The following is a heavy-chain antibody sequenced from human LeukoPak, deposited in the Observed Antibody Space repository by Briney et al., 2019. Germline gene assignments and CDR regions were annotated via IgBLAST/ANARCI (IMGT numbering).Heavy chain of an antibody. CDR3: ATETIGRHYDY. CDR1: GFTFSSYG. V-gene: IGHV3-21*01. J-gene: IGHJ4*02. CDR2: IGPTGTDR. D-gene: IGHD1-14*01. Sequence: GGSLRLSCAASGFTFSSYGFNWVRQAPGKGLEWVSSIGPTGTDRYYADSVRGRFTISRDNAKNSMYLQMDSLRDEDTAVYYCATETIGRHYDYWGQGTLLTVSS.